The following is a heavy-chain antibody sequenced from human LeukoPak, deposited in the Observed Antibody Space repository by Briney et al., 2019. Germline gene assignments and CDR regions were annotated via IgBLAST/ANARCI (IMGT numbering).Heavy chain of an antibody. Sequence: GGSLRLSCAASGYTLRNYWMHWVRQAPGKGLVWVSRINTDASSTTYADSAKGRFTISRDNAKNTPYLQMNSLRAEDTAVYYCTRDRYDILTGYNPLGSFDIWGQGTMVTVSS. CDR3: TRDRYDILTGYNPLGSFDI. J-gene: IGHJ3*02. D-gene: IGHD3-9*01. CDR1: GYTLRNYW. V-gene: IGHV3-74*01. CDR2: INTDASST.